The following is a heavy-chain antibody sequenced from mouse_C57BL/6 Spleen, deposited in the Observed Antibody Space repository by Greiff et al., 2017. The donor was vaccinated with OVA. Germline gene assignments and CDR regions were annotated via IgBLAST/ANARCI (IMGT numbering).Heavy chain of an antibody. CDR1: GYAFSSSW. J-gene: IGHJ2*01. V-gene: IGHV1-82*01. Sequence: QVQLKESGPELVKPGASVKISCKASGYAFSSSWMNWVKQRPGKGLEWIGRIYPGDGDTNYNGKFKGKATLTADKSSSTAYMQLSSLTSEDSAVYFCASWVYYGSSYVGDYWGQGTTLTVSS. D-gene: IGHD1-1*01. CDR3: ASWVYYGSSYVGDY. CDR2: IYPGDGDT.